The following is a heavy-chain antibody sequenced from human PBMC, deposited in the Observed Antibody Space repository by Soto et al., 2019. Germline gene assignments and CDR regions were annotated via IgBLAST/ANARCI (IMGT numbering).Heavy chain of an antibody. V-gene: IGHV1-18*01. CDR3: ARDPSIFGGPDYYYGMDV. CDR1: GYTCTSYG. Sequence: QVQLVQSGAEVKKPGASVKVSCKASGYTCTSYGISWVRQAPGQGLEWMGWISAYNGNTNYAQKLQGRVTMTTDTSTSTAYMELRSPRSDDTAVYYCARDPSIFGGPDYYYGMDVWGQGTTVTVSS. J-gene: IGHJ6*02. D-gene: IGHD3-3*01. CDR2: ISAYNGNT.